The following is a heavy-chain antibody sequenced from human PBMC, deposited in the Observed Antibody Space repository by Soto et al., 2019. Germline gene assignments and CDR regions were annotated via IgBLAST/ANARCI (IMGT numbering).Heavy chain of an antibody. CDR1: GGSISSYY. V-gene: IGHV4-59*12. J-gene: IGHJ6*02. D-gene: IGHD3-22*01. CDR3: ARGPPYYYDSSGYYRAYSSGMDF. CDR2: IFYSGIT. Sequence: PSETLSLTCTVSGGSISSYYWGWIRQPPGKGLEWIGYIFYSGITNYNPSLESRVTISVDTSKNQFSLKVSSVTAADTAVYYCARGPPYYYDSSGYYRAYSSGMDFWGQGTPVTVSS.